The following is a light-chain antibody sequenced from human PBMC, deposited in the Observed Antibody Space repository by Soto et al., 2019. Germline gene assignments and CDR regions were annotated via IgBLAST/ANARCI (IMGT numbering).Light chain of an antibody. CDR3: QQYHNWTRT. V-gene: IGKV3-20*01. CDR2: GAS. Sequence: EIVLTQSPGTLSLSPGERASLSCRASQSVSSSSLAWYQQKPGQAPRLLIYGASTRATGIPARFSGSGSGTEFTLTITSLKSEDFSVYYCQQYHNWTRTFGQGTKVDIK. J-gene: IGKJ1*01. CDR1: QSVSSSS.